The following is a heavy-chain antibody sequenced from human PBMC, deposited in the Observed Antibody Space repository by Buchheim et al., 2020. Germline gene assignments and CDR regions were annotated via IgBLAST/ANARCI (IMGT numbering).Heavy chain of an antibody. CDR3: ARGVMATSTYFDY. CDR1: GGSIMTRNFY. V-gene: IGHV4-61*02. J-gene: IGHJ4*02. CDR2: LYTSGST. Sequence: QVQLQESGPGLVKPSETLSLTCTVSGGSIMTRNFYWSWIRQPAGKGLEWIGRLYTSGSTYYNPPLQSRVTISVDTSKTQFPLKLSSVTAADTAVYYCARGVMATSTYFDYWGQGTL. D-gene: IGHD5-24*01.